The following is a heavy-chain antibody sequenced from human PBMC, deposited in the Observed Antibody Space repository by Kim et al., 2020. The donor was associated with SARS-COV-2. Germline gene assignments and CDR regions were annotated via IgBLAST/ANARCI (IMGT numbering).Heavy chain of an antibody. CDR2: ISGSGGST. CDR1: GFTFSSYA. Sequence: GGSLRLSCAASGFTFSSYAMSWVRQAPGKGLEWVSAISGSGGSTYYADSVKGRFTISRDNSKNTLYLQMNSLRAEDTAVYYCAKKIFRGQQLGFGADYWGQGTLVTVSS. D-gene: IGHD6-13*01. V-gene: IGHV3-23*01. J-gene: IGHJ4*02. CDR3: AKKIFRGQQLGFGADY.